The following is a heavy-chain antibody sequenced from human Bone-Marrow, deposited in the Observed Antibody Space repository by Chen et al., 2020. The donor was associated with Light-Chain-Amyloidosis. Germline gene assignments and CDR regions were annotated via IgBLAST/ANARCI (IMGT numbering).Heavy chain of an antibody. J-gene: IGHJ4*02. V-gene: IGHV3-23*01. CDR2: ISGSGGNI. CDR1: GFTFSNYA. Sequence: EVQLLESGGGLVQPGESLRLSCVASGFTFSNYAMNWVCQAPGKGLEWVSSISGSGGNIYYADSVKGRFSISRDNSKNTLYLQMNRLRAEDTAVYYCAPPTADGRLGEFLSYFDYWGQGTLVTVSS. D-gene: IGHD3-16*01. CDR3: APPTADGRLGEFLSYFDY.